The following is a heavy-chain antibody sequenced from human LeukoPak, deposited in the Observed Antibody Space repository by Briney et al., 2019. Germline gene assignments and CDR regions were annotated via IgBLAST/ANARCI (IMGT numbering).Heavy chain of an antibody. Sequence: PGRSLRLSCAASGFTFSSYGMHWVRQAPGKGLEWVAVIWFDGSNKYYEDSAKGRFTISRDNSKNTLYLQMNSLRAEDTAVYYCARDFGSGRNFDYWGQGTLVTVSS. CDR1: GFTFSSYG. CDR3: ARDFGSGRNFDY. CDR2: IWFDGSNK. V-gene: IGHV3-33*01. J-gene: IGHJ4*02. D-gene: IGHD3-10*01.